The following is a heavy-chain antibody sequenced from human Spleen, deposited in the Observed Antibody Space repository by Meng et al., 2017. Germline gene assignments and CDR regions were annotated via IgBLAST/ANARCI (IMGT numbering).Heavy chain of an antibody. CDR1: GFTFSASA. J-gene: IGHJ5*02. V-gene: IGHV3-73*02. CDR3: TRLSVDP. Sequence: VQLVESGGGLVQPGGSLKLSCAASGFTFSASAVHWVRQASGKGLEWVGRIRSEANGHATSYAASVTGRFTISRDDSKNTAYLLMSSLKTEDTAVYYCTRLSVDPWGRGTLVTVSS. CDR2: IRSEANGHAT.